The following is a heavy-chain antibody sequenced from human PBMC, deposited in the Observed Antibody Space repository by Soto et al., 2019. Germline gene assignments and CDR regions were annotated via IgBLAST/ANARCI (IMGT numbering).Heavy chain of an antibody. Sequence: PSETLSLTCAVYGGSFSCYYWSWIRQPPGKGLEWIGEINHSGSTNYNPSLKSRVTISVDTSKNQFSLKLNSVTAADTAVYYCASGFYFDYWGQGTLVTVSS. CDR2: INHSGST. V-gene: IGHV4-34*01. J-gene: IGHJ4*02. CDR3: ASGFYFDY. CDR1: GGSFSCYY.